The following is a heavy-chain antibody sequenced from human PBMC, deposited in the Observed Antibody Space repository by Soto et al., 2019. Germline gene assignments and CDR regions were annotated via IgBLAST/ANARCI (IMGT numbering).Heavy chain of an antibody. V-gene: IGHV3-48*02. CDR2: ITIRTGNI. D-gene: IGHD5-18*01. J-gene: IGHJ4*01. Sequence: GGSLRLSCAASGFTVSSNYMTWVRQAPGKGLEWLAYITIRTGNIVYADSVRGRFTISADNAENSVFLQMNSLRDEDTAVYFCVRDRDLDRDMVHADLWGQGTLVTVTS. CDR3: VRDRDLDRDMVHADL. CDR1: GFTVSSNY.